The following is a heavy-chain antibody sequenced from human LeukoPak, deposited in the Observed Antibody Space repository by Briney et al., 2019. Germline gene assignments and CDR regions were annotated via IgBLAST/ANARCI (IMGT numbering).Heavy chain of an antibody. J-gene: IGHJ6*02. Sequence: SETLSLTCTVSGHSLSGSSYSWGWIRQPRGKGVEWIGCIYNVGSTGNTHYNPSLKSRLTISEDTSKNQFSLRLSSVTAADTAVYYCARDFGAGSYRYGMDVWGQGTAVTVSS. CDR1: GHSLSGSSYS. D-gene: IGHD3-10*01. V-gene: IGHV4-39*07. CDR2: IYNVGSTGNT. CDR3: ARDFGAGSYRYGMDV.